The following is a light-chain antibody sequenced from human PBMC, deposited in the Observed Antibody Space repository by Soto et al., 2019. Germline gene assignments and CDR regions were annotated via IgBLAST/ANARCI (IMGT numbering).Light chain of an antibody. CDR3: QQYNKWPPIT. CDR2: GAS. CDR1: QGISSY. J-gene: IGKJ5*01. Sequence: MTQSPSSFSASTGDRVTITCRASQGISSYLAWYQQKPGQAPRLLIFGASTRATGIPARFSGSGSGSEFTLTISSLQSEDFAVYYCQQYNKWPPITFGQGTRLEIK. V-gene: IGKV3-15*01.